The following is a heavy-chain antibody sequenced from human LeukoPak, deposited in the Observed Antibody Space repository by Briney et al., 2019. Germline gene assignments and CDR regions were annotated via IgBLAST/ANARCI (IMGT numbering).Heavy chain of an antibody. J-gene: IGHJ5*02. CDR2: IYTSGST. D-gene: IGHD3-9*01. CDR3: AKTRTYYDILTGYYNGWFDP. V-gene: IGHV4-4*09. Sequence: SGTLSLTCTVSGGSISSYYWSWIRQPPGKGLEWIGYIYTSGSTNYNPSLKSRVTISVDTSKNQFSLKLSSVTAADTAVYYCAKTRTYYDILTGYYNGWFDPWGQGTLVTVSS. CDR1: GGSISSYY.